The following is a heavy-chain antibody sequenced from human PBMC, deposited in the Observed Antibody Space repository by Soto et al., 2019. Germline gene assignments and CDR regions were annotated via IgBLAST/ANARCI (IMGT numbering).Heavy chain of an antibody. CDR3: ETDLEDYDILTGYPSAVYYFMDV. J-gene: IGHJ6*03. Sequence: QVQLVQSGAEVKKPGASVKVSCKASGYTFTSYGISWVRQAPGQGLEWMGWISAYNGNTNYAQKLQGRVTMTTDTSSSTAYMELRSLRSDDTAVYYCETDLEDYDILTGYPSAVYYFMDVCGKGTTVTPS. CDR1: GYTFTSYG. V-gene: IGHV1-18*01. CDR2: ISAYNGNT. D-gene: IGHD3-9*01.